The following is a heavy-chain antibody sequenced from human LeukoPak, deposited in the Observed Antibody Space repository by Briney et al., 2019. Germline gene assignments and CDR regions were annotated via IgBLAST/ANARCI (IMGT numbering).Heavy chain of an antibody. Sequence: GGPLRLPCAASGFTFSSYSMNWVRRAPGKGLEGVSSISSSSSYIYYADSVKGRFTISRDNYKNTLYLQMNSLRAQDTAVYYCAKADSRSYFTNPFWGQGTLVTVSS. V-gene: IGHV3-21*01. CDR1: GFTFSSYS. CDR2: ISSSSSYI. CDR3: AKADSRSYFTNPF. D-gene: IGHD1-26*01. J-gene: IGHJ4*02.